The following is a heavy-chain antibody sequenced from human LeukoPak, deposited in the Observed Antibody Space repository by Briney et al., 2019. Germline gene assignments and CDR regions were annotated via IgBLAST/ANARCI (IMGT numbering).Heavy chain of an antibody. D-gene: IGHD1-26*01. CDR1: GFTFSSYA. J-gene: IGHJ4*02. Sequence: GGSLRLSCAASGFTFSSYAMHWVRQAPGKGLEWVALISYDGSNKYYADSVKGRFTISRDNSKNTLYLQMNSLRAEDTAVYYCARDRRSWVGAMGDWGQGTLVTVSS. CDR3: ARDRRSWVGAMGD. CDR2: ISYDGSNK. V-gene: IGHV3-30-3*01.